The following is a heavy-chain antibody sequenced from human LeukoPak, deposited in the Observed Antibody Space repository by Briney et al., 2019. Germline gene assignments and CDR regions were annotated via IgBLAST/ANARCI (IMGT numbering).Heavy chain of an antibody. Sequence: PGGSLRLSCAASGFTFSSYAMSWVRQAPGKGLEWVSAISGSGGSTYYADSVKGRFTISRDNSKNTLYLQMNSLRAEDTAVYYCAKSPFCSSWGEGCYFDYWGQGTLVTVSS. CDR2: ISGSGGST. J-gene: IGHJ4*02. D-gene: IGHD6-13*01. V-gene: IGHV3-23*01. CDR1: GFTFSSYA. CDR3: AKSPFCSSWGEGCYFDY.